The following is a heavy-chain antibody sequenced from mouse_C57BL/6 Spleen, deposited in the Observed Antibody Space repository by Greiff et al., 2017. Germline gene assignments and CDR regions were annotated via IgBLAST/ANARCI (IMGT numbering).Heavy chain of an antibody. CDR2: IYPGDGDT. D-gene: IGHD3-2*02. J-gene: IGHJ4*01. V-gene: IGHV1-80*01. Sequence: QVQLQQSGAELVKPGASVKISCKASGYAFSSYWMNWVKQRPGKGLEWIGQIYPGDGDTNYNGKFKGKATLTADKSSSTAYMQLSSLTSEDSAVYFCARSGSYYAMDYWGQGTSGTVSS. CDR1: GYAFSSYW. CDR3: ARSGSYYAMDY.